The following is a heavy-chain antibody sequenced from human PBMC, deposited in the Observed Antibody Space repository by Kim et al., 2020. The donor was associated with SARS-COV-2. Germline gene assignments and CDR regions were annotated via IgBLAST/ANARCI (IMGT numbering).Heavy chain of an antibody. CDR3: VRDREVGYYGDFDY. V-gene: IGHV7-4-1*02. D-gene: IGHD3-3*01. Sequence: AQGFRGRFVFSLDTSVSRAYLQISSLKAEDTAVYYCVRDREVGYYGDFDYWGQGTLVTVSS. J-gene: IGHJ4*02.